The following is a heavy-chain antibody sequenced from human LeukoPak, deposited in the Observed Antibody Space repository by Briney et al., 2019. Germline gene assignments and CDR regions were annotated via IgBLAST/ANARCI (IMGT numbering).Heavy chain of an antibody. CDR2: IYYSGST. CDR3: ARVPPYNSGYGGFDY. CDR1: GGSISSYH. V-gene: IGHV4-59*01. Sequence: SETQSLTCSVSGGSISSYHWSWIRQPPGNRLEWIGYIYYSGSTYYNPSLKSRDTISVDTSKNQFSLQLSSVTAADTAVYFCARVPPYNSGYGGFDYWGQGTLVTVSS. J-gene: IGHJ4*02. D-gene: IGHD5-18*01.